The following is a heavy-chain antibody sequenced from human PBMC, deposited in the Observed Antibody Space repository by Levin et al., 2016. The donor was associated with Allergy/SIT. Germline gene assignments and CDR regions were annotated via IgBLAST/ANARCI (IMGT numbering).Heavy chain of an antibody. CDR3: VKWAAGKAPGYYYYGMDV. D-gene: IGHD6-13*01. Sequence: ASVKVSCKASGYTFTSYYMHWVRQAPGQGLEWMGIINPSGGSTSYAQKFQGRFTISRDNSKNTLYLQMSSLRAEDTAVYYCVKWAAGKAPGYYYYGMDVWGQGTTVTVSS. CDR1: GYTFTSYY. J-gene: IGHJ6*02. CDR2: INPSGGST. V-gene: IGHV1-46*01.